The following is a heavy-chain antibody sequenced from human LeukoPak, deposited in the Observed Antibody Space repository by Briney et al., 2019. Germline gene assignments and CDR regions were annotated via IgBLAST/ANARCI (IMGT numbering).Heavy chain of an antibody. CDR1: GGTFSSYA. CDR2: IIPIFGTA. CDR3: ARETSRDNWFDP. V-gene: IGHV1-69*01. Sequence: GASVKVSCKASGGTFSSYAISWVRQAPGQGLEWMGGIIPIFGTANYAQKFQGRVTITADESTSTAYMELSSLRSEDTAVYYCARETSRDNWFDPWGQGTLVTVSS. J-gene: IGHJ5*02.